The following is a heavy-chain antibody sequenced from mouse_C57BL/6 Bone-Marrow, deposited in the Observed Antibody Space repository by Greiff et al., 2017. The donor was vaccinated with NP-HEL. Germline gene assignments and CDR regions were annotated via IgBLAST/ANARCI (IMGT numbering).Heavy chain of an antibody. J-gene: IGHJ2*01. CDR3: ARKSGSNYDYFDY. D-gene: IGHD1-1*01. V-gene: IGHV2-9-1*01. Sequence: VQLKESGPGLVAPSQSLSITCTVSGFSLTSYAISWVRQPPGKGLEWLGAIWTGGGPNYNSALKSRLSISKDNSKSQVFLKMNSLQTEDTARDNCARKSGSNYDYFDYWGQGTTLTVSS. CDR2: IWTGGGP. CDR1: GFSLTSYA.